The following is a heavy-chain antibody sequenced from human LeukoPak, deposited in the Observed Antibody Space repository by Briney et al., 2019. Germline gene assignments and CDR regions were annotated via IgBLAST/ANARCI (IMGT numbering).Heavy chain of an antibody. CDR2: INHSGST. Sequence: PSETLSLTCAVYGGSFSGYYWSWIRQPPGKGLEWIGEINHSGSTNYNPSLKSRVTISVDTSKNQFSLKLSSVTAADTAVYYCARGKKPITIFGVVIRYYFDYWGQGTLVTVSS. CDR1: GGSFSGYY. CDR3: ARGKKPITIFGVVIRYYFDY. D-gene: IGHD3-3*01. J-gene: IGHJ4*02. V-gene: IGHV4-34*01.